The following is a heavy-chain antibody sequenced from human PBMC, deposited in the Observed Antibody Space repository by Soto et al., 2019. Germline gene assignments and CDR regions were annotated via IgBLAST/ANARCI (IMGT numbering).Heavy chain of an antibody. CDR1: GFTFGDYS. CDR2: IRSNTYGGTT. Sequence: GGSLRLSCTTSGFTFGDYSMSWFRQAPGKGLEWIGYIRSNTYGGTTEYAASVKGRFTISRDDSKRVAHLQMNSLETEDTAVYFCARRKYLDYWGQGTLVTVSS. D-gene: IGHD6-6*01. J-gene: IGHJ4*02. CDR3: ARRKYLDY. V-gene: IGHV3-49*03.